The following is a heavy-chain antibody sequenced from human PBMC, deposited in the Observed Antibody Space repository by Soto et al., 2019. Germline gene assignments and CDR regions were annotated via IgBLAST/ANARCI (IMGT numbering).Heavy chain of an antibody. CDR2: ISGGGDAP. CDR3: ARKVPGSTSRPDYWYFDL. CDR1: GFTFINYA. J-gene: IGHJ2*01. Sequence: EVQLLESGGGLVQPGGSLRLSCAGSGFTFINYAMNWVRQAPGKGLEWVSTISGGGDAPFFADSVEGRFTISRDNSKNTVTLQMNNLGVDDTAVYFCARKVPGSTSRPDYWYFDLWGRGTLVTVSS. V-gene: IGHV3-23*01. D-gene: IGHD3-10*01.